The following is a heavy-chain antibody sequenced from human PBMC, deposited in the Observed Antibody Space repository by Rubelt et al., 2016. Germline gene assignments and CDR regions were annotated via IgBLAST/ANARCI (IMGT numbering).Heavy chain of an antibody. Sequence: VQLVESGGDVVQPGRSLRLSCAASGFTFNNYDMHWVRQAPGKGLEWISSITGGSSYIHYADSVKGRFTNSSNNARNPLSLQMHSLGAEDTAGDYCATSDWGVWNFDYWGQGTLVTVSS. J-gene: IGHJ4*02. CDR3: ATSDWGVWNFDY. D-gene: IGHD3/OR15-3a*01. CDR2: ITGGSSYI. V-gene: IGHV3-21*01. CDR1: GFTFNNYD.